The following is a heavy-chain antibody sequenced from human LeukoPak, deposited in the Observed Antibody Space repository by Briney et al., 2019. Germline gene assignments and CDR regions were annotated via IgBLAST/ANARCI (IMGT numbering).Heavy chain of an antibody. V-gene: IGHV1-58*01. CDR1: GITFSRSG. D-gene: IGHD6-19*01. J-gene: IGHJ6*02. CDR3: AAGPRYSGGWYENEEYYYGMDV. CDR2: IVVGIGYT. Sequence: SVKVSCKAWGITFSRSGVQWVRQARGQRLEWIGGIVVGIGYTNYAQNFQERLRITRDMSTGTAYMELSSLRSADTAVYYCAAGPRYSGGWYENEEYYYGMDVWGQGTTVTVSS.